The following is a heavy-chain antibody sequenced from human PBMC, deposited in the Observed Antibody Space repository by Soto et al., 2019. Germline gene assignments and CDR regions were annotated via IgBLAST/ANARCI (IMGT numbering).Heavy chain of an antibody. V-gene: IGHV4-34*01. CDR2: INHSGST. CDR1: GGSFSGYY. CDR3: ARSHGKGGYSYGSDWFDP. Sequence: SETLSLTCAVYGGSFSGYYWIWIRQPPGKGLEWIGEINHSGSTNYNPSLKSRVTISVDTSKNQFSLKLSSVTAADTAVYYCARSHGKGGYSYGSDWFDPWGQGTLVTVSS. D-gene: IGHD5-18*01. J-gene: IGHJ5*02.